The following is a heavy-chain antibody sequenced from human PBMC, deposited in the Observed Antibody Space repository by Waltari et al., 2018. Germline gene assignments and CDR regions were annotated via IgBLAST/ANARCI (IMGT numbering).Heavy chain of an antibody. D-gene: IGHD1-26*01. CDR2: IENETDGATT. CDR1: GFTFSNAW. V-gene: IGHV3-15*04. J-gene: IGHJ6*04. CDR3: TTDLLIAERVHSATVGDV. Sequence: EVQLVESGGGLVKPGGSLRLSCAASGFTFSNAWMSGVRQAPGKGRGWVGRIENETDGATTDYGATVKDRFTISRADSKNTLYLQMNSLKTEDTAVYYCTTDLLIAERVHSATVGDVWDKGTTVTISA.